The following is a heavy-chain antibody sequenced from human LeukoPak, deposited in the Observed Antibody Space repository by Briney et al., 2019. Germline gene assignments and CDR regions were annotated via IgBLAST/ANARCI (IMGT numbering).Heavy chain of an antibody. D-gene: IGHD1-1*01. V-gene: IGHV1-58*02. CDR1: GFTFTSSA. J-gene: IGHJ6*02. CDR2: IVIGSGNT. CDR3: AADGTRGRDYYYYYGMDV. Sequence: GASVKVSCKASGFTFTSSAMQWVRQARGRRLEWIGWIVIGSGNTNYAQKFQERVTITRDMSTSTAYMELSSLRSEDTAVYYCAADGTRGRDYYYYYGMDVWGQGTTVTVSS.